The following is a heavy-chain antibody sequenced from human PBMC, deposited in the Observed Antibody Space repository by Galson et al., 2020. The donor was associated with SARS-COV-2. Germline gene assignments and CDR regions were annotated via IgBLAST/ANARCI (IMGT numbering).Heavy chain of an antibody. CDR3: ARDIPLLDSYGTPPDAFDI. CDR2: IWYDGSNN. Sequence: QLGESLKISCAASGFTFSSYGMHWVRQAPGKGLEWVAVIWYDGSNNYYADSVKGRFTISRDNSKNTLYLQMNSLRAEDTAVYYCARDIPLLDSYGTPPDAFDIWGQGTMGTVSS. V-gene: IGHV3-33*01. D-gene: IGHD5-18*01. CDR1: GFTFSSYG. J-gene: IGHJ3*02.